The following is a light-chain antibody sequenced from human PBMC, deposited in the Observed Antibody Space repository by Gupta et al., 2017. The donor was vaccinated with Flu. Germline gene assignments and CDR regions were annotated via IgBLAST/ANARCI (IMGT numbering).Light chain of an antibody. J-gene: IGKJ2*02. V-gene: IGKV3D-20*01. CDR1: QRFSRNL. CDR2: DAC. CDR3: QQYRGSPPWT. Sequence: TLSLSPEDRATRTCGARQRFSRNLLAWYKQKPGRAPRLIIYDACNRNAGNPDRFSGSGFGKDFTLTISRREPEDFAGYYCQQYRGSPPWTFGQGTKLEI.